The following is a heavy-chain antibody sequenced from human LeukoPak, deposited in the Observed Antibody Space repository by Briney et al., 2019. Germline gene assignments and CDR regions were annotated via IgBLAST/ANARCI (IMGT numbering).Heavy chain of an antibody. CDR2: FDPEDGET. J-gene: IGHJ4*02. CDR1: GYTFTELS. CDR3: ATGGFWSGYYRY. Sequence: ASVKVSCKVSGYTFTELSMHWVRQAPGKGLEWMGGFDPEDGETIYAQKFQGRVTMTEDTSTDTAYMELSSLRSEDTAVYYCATGGFWSGYYRYWGQGTLVTVSS. V-gene: IGHV1-24*01. D-gene: IGHD3-3*01.